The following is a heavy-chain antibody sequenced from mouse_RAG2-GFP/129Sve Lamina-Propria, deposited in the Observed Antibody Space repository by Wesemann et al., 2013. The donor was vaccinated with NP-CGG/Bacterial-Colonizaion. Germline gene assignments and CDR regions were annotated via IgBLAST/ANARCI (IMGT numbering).Heavy chain of an antibody. Sequence: QVQLQQPGTELVKPGASVKLSCKASGYTFTSYWMHWVKQRPGQGLEWIGEIDPSDSYTNYNQKFKGKATLTVDKSSSTAYMQLSSLTSEDSAVYYCARWVLLRTRGLDYWGQGTTLTVSS. CDR3: ARWVLLRTRGLDY. D-gene: IGHD1-1*01. CDR1: GYTFTSYW. CDR2: IDPSDSYT. J-gene: IGHJ2*01. V-gene: IGHV1-69*02.